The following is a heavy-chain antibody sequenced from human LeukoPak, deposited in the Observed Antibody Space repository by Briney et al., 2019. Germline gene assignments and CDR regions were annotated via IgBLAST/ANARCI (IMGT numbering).Heavy chain of an antibody. CDR2: IYSGGST. CDR1: GFTFSSYA. D-gene: IGHD4-23*01. J-gene: IGHJ5*02. Sequence: GGSLRLSCAASGFTFSSYAMSWVRQAPGKGLEWVSIIYSGGSTYYADSVKGRFTISRDNSKNTMYLQMNSLRAEDTAVYYCARGGNSDHWGQGTLVTVSS. V-gene: IGHV3-53*01. CDR3: ARGGNSDH.